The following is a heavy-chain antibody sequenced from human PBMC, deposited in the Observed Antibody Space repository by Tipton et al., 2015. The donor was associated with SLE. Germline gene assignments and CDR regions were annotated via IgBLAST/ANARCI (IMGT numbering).Heavy chain of an antibody. D-gene: IGHD4-23*01. J-gene: IGHJ4*02. Sequence: QLVQSGPEVKKSGASVKIFCKASGYIFTTNGLNWVRQAPGQGLEWMGRINTNTGNPTYAQGFTGRFVFSLDTSVSTAFLQISSLQADDTAVYYCARTHDYGGYFDYWGQGTLVTVSS. V-gene: IGHV7-4-1*02. CDR2: INTNTGNP. CDR3: ARTHDYGGYFDY. CDR1: GYIFTTNG.